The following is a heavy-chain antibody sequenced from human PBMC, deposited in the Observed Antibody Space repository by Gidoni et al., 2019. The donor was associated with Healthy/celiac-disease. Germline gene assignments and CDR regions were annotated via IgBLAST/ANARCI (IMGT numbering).Heavy chain of an antibody. D-gene: IGHD2-2*01. CDR3: AREFLPDIVVVPAAIQYYFDY. V-gene: IGHV3-30*03. CDR2: ISYDGSNK. Sequence: QVQLVESGVGVVQPGRFLRLSCAAPAFTFSSYGMHLFRQAPGTGLEWVAAISYDGSNKYYADSVKGRFTSSRDNSKNTLYLQMNRLRAEGTAVYYCAREFLPDIVVVPAAIQYYFDYWGQGTLVTVSS. CDR1: AFTFSSYG. J-gene: IGHJ4*02.